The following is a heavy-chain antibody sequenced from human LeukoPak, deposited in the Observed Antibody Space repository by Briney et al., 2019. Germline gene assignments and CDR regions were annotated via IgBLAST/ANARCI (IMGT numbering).Heavy chain of an antibody. V-gene: IGHV1-69*05. D-gene: IGHD5-18*01. CDR2: IIPIFGTA. CDR3: ARAGYSYGLWDAFDI. J-gene: IGHJ3*02. Sequence: GSSVKVSCKASGGTLSSYAISWVRQAPGQGLEWMGGIIPIFGTANYAQKFQGRVTITTDESTSTAYTELSSLRSEDTAVYYCARAGYSYGLWDAFDIWGQGTMVTVSS. CDR1: GGTLSSYA.